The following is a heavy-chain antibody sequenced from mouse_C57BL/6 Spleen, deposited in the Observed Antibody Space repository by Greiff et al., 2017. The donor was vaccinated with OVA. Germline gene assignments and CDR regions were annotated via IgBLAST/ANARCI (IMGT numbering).Heavy chain of an antibody. V-gene: IGHV1-69*02. CDR2: IDPSDDDT. J-gene: IGHJ4*01. CDR3: ASTRDDYGEYAMDY. Sequence: QVQLQQPGAELVKPGASVKLSCKASGYTFTSYWMQWVKQRPGQGLEWIGNIDPSDDDTNYNQKFKGKATMTVDKSSSTAYMQLSSLTSEDSAVYYCASTRDDYGEYAMDYWGQGTSVTVSS. D-gene: IGHD2-4*01. CDR1: GYTFTSYW.